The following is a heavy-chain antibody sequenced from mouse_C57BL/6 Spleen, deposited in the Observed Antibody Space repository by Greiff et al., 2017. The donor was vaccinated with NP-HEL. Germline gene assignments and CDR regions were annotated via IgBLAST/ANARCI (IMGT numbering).Heavy chain of an antibody. CDR3: TREGRGITTVVSMDY. D-gene: IGHD1-1*01. CDR1: GYTFTDYE. J-gene: IGHJ4*01. CDR2: IDPETGGT. Sequence: QVQLKESGAELVRPGASVTLSCKASGYTFTDYEMHWVKQTPVHGLEWIGAIDPETGGTAYNQKFKGKAILTADKSSSTAYMELRSLTSEDSAVYYCTREGRGITTVVSMDYWGQGTSVTVSS. V-gene: IGHV1-15*01.